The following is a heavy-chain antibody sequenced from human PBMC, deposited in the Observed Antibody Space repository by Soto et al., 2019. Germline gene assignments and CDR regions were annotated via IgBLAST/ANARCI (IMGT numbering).Heavy chain of an antibody. Sequence: PSETLSLTCTVSGGSISSGDYYWSWIRQPPGKGLEWIGYIYYSGSTYYNPSLKSRVTISVDTSKNQFSLKLSSVTAADTAVYYCDGAGTGDWFDPWGQGTRVTVSS. J-gene: IGHJ5*02. CDR2: IYYSGST. CDR3: DGAGTGDWFDP. V-gene: IGHV4-30-4*01. CDR1: GGSISSGDYY.